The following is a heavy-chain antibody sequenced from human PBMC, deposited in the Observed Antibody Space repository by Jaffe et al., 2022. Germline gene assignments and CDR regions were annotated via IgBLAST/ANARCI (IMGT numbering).Heavy chain of an antibody. CDR1: GYTFTSYY. V-gene: IGHV1-46*01. CDR3: ARDGAEGNYYYYYMDV. Sequence: QVQLVQSGAEVKKPGASVKVSCKASGYTFTSYYMHWVRQAPGQGLEWMGIINPSGGSTSYAQKFQGRVTMTRDTSTSTVYMELSSLRSEDTAVYYCARDGAEGNYYYYYMDVWGKGTTVTVSS. CDR2: INPSGGST. D-gene: IGHD3-10*01. J-gene: IGHJ6*03.